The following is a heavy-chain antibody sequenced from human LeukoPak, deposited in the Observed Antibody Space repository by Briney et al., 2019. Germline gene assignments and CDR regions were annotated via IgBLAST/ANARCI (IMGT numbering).Heavy chain of an antibody. CDR2: IRYDGSNK. J-gene: IGHJ3*02. V-gene: IGHV3-30*02. CDR3: AKDLRDYYGSGSYAPDAFDI. D-gene: IGHD3-10*01. CDR1: GFTFSSHA. Sequence: GGSLRLSCAASGFTFSSHAMSWVRQAPGKGLEWVAFIRYDGSNKYYADSVKGRFTISRDNSKNTLYLQMNSLRAEDTAVYYCAKDLRDYYGSGSYAPDAFDIWGQGTMVTVSS.